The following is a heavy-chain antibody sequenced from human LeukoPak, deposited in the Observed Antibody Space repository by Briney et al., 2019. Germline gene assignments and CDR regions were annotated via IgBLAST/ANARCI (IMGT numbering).Heavy chain of an antibody. CDR1: GFTFSRTV. V-gene: IGHV3-13*01. CDR2: IGFQSGI. CDR3: VREVYSSGRAPVSDF. D-gene: IGHD3-22*01. J-gene: IGHJ3*01. Sequence: GGSLRLSCVASGFTFSRTVMHWIRQPIGKGLEWVSGIGFQSGIHYLDSVKGRFTVSRENAQNSLYLQMNSLTAGDTATYYCVREVYSSGRAPVSDFSGQGTTVTVSS.